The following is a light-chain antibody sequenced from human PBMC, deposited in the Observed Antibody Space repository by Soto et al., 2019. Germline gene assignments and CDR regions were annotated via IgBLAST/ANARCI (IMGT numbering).Light chain of an antibody. CDR3: QQRSNWPPLIS. V-gene: IGKV3-11*01. J-gene: IGKJ5*01. CDR2: DAS. Sequence: EIVLTQSPDTLSLSPVERATLSCRASQSVTTYLAWYQQKPGQAPRLLIYDASNRATGIPARFSGSGSGTDFTLTISSLEPEDFAVYYCQQRSNWPPLISVGQGTRLEIK. CDR1: QSVTTY.